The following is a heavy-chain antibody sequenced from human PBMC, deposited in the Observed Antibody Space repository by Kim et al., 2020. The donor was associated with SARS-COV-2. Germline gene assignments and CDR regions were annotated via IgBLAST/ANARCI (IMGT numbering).Heavy chain of an antibody. D-gene: IGHD2-2*01. CDR1: GFTFDGSS. Sequence: GGSLRLSCAASGFTFDGSSMHWVRQASGKGLEWVGRIKSKANKYATTYAASVKGRVTISRDDSKNTAYLQMNSLKTEDTAVYYYTPPRGPMANSTGNWG. V-gene: IGHV3-73*01. CDR2: IKSKANKYAT. J-gene: IGHJ1*01. CDR3: TPPRGPMANSTGN.